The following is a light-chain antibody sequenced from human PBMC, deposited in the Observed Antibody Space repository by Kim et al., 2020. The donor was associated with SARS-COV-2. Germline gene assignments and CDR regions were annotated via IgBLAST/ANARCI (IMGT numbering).Light chain of an antibody. CDR2: CAS. Sequence: SPGERATLSCRASQSVSSYLAWYQQKPGQAPRLLIYCASNRATGIPARFSGSGSGTDFTLTITSLEPEDFAVYYCQQRRNWPLFTFGPGTKVDIK. CDR3: QQRRNWPLFT. CDR1: QSVSSY. V-gene: IGKV3-11*01. J-gene: IGKJ3*01.